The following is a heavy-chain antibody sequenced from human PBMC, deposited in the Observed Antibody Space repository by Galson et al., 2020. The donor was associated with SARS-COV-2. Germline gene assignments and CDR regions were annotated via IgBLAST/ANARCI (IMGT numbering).Heavy chain of an antibody. J-gene: IGHJ4*02. CDR1: EGSLSNYY. CDR2: INHSGNT. V-gene: IGHV4-34*01. CDR3: RITIVQGEALDG. Sequence: PSQTLSLTCALYEGSLSNYYWSWVRQPPGKGLEWIGEINHSGNTNYNPSLKSRVNIPVDTSKNQFSLRLTSVRAADTAIYYCRITIVQGEALDGWGQGTLVTVSS. D-gene: IGHD3-10*01.